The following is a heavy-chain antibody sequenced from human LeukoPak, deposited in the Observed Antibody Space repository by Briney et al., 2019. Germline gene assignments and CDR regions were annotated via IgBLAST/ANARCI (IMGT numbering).Heavy chain of an antibody. Sequence: SETLSHTCTVSGGSISSYYWSWIRQPPGKGLEWIGYIYYSGSTNYNPSLKSRVTISVDTSKNKFSLKLSSVTAADTAVYYCARVDGFWYYFDYWGQGTLVTVSS. CDR1: GGSISSYY. CDR2: IYYSGST. J-gene: IGHJ4*02. V-gene: IGHV4-59*01. D-gene: IGHD3-3*01. CDR3: ARVDGFWYYFDY.